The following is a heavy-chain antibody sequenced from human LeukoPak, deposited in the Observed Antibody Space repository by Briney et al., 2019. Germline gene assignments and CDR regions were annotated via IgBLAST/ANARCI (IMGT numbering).Heavy chain of an antibody. D-gene: IGHD5-12*01. CDR1: GFTFYEYA. V-gene: IGHV3-9*01. J-gene: IGHJ4*02. Sequence: SLSLSCAVSGFTFYEYAMHGVRQVPGKGGEGVSGMYWNSYNIGYSDSVKGRFTTSRDNAKNSLYLQMNSLRAEDTAFYYCAINGGGDSGYGNFDYWGQGTLVTVSS. CDR2: MYWNSYNI. CDR3: AINGGGDSGYGNFDY.